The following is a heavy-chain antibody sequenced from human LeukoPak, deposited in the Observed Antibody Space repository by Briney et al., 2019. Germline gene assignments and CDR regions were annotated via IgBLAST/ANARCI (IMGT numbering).Heavy chain of an antibody. CDR2: FAPEDGET. J-gene: IGHJ6*02. Sequence: ASVKVSCKVSGYTLTELSMHWVRQAPGKGLEWMGGFAPEDGETIYAQKFQGRVTMTEDTSTDTAYMELSSLRSEDTAVYYCATVRLNCSSTSCYGDYYYYGMDVWGQGTTVTVSS. CDR1: GYTLTELS. D-gene: IGHD2-2*01. CDR3: ATVRLNCSSTSCYGDYYYYGMDV. V-gene: IGHV1-24*01.